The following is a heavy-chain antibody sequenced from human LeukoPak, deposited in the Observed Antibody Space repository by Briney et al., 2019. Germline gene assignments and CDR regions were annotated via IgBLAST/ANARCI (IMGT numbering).Heavy chain of an antibody. D-gene: IGHD6-6*01. V-gene: IGHV1-18*01. J-gene: IGHJ6*02. CDR3: ARSPRLEYSSSFNPYYYYYGMDV. CDR2: ISAYNGNT. CDR1: GYTFTDFG. Sequence: ASVKVSCKASGYTFTDFGVSWVRQAPGQGLEWMGWISAYNGNTNYVQKFQGRVTMTTDISTSTAYLELRSLRSDDTAVYYCARSPRLEYSSSFNPYYYYYGMDVWGQGTTVTVSS.